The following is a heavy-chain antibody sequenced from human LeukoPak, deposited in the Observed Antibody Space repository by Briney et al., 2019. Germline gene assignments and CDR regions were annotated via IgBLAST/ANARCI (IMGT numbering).Heavy chain of an antibody. D-gene: IGHD3-10*01. Sequence: GGSLRLSCAASGFSFDDYAMHWVRQAPGKGLEWVSLITGDGGRTYSADSVKGRFTISRDNSKNSLYLQMNSLRTEDTALYYCAKDLPLTLVRGVKNYFYYYGMDVWGQGTTVTVSS. CDR2: ITGDGGRT. CDR3: AKDLPLTLVRGVKNYFYYYGMDV. V-gene: IGHV3-43*02. CDR1: GFSFDDYA. J-gene: IGHJ6*02.